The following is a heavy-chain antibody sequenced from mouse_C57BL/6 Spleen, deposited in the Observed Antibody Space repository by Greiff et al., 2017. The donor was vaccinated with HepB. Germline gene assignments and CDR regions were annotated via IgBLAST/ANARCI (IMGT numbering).Heavy chain of an antibody. Sequence: DVKLVESEGGLVQPGSSMKLSCTASGFTFSDYYMAWVRQVPENGLEWVANIHYDGSSTYYLDSLKSRFIISRENAKNILYLQMSSLKSGDTATDDCARDDYDGSSPGYFDVWGTGTTVTVSS. CDR1: GFTFSDYY. J-gene: IGHJ1*03. D-gene: IGHD1-1*01. V-gene: IGHV5-16*01. CDR2: IHYDGSST. CDR3: ARDDYDGSSPGYFDV.